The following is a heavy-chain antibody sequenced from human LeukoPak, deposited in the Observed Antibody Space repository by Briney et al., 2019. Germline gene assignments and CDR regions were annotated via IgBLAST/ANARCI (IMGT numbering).Heavy chain of an antibody. CDR2: ISSSGSTI. CDR3: ARGTYSSSSHWFDP. D-gene: IGHD6-13*01. Sequence: PGGSLRLSCAASGFTFSDYYMSWVRQGPGKGLEWISYISSSGSTIYYADSVKGRFTISRDNAKNSLYLQMNSLRAEDTGVYYCARGTYSSSSHWFDPWGQGALVTVSS. CDR1: GFTFSDYY. J-gene: IGHJ5*02. V-gene: IGHV3-11*04.